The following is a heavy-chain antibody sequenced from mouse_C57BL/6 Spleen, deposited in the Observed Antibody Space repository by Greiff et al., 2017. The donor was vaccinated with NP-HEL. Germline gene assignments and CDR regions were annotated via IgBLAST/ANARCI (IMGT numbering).Heavy chain of an antibody. Sequence: VQLKQSGAELVKPGASVKLSCKASGYTFTSYWMHWVKQRPGRGREWIGRIDPNSGGTKYNEKFKSKATLTVDKPSSTAYMQLSSLTSEDAAVYYCARHRGYDYRYYFDYWGQGTTLTVSS. J-gene: IGHJ2*01. V-gene: IGHV1-72*01. CDR2: IDPNSGGT. CDR3: ARHRGYDYRYYFDY. CDR1: GYTFTSYW. D-gene: IGHD2-4*01.